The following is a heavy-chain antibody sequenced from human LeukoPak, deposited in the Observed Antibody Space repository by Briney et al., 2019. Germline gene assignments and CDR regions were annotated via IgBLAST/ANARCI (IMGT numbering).Heavy chain of an antibody. CDR3: AKDPGYSSSSEGY. V-gene: IGHV3-30*02. J-gene: IGHJ4*02. CDR1: GFTFSSYG. Sequence: GGSLRLSCAASGFTFSSYGMHWVRQAPGKGLEWVAFIRYDGSNKYYADSVKGRFTISRDNSKNTLYLQMNSLRAEDTAVYYCAKDPGYSSSSEGYWGQGTLVTVSS. D-gene: IGHD6-6*01. CDR2: IRYDGSNK.